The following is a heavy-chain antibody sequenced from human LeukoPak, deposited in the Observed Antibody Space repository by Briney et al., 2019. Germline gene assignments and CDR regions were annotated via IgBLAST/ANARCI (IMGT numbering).Heavy chain of an antibody. CDR1: GFTFNSYA. Sequence: GGSLRLSCAASGFTFNSYAMSWVRQAPGKGLEWVSAISGSGGTTYYADSVKGRFTISRDNSKNTLYLQMNSLRAEDTAVYYCARRGWEHRVFDYWGQGTLVTVSS. CDR2: ISGSGGTT. D-gene: IGHD1-26*01. CDR3: ARRGWEHRVFDY. V-gene: IGHV3-23*01. J-gene: IGHJ4*02.